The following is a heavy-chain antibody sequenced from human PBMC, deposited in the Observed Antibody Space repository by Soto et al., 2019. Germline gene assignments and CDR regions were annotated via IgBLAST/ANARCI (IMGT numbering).Heavy chain of an antibody. CDR1: GFTFGDSY. V-gene: IGHV3-11*06. CDR3: VRGGGGGLFDP. Sequence: LRLSCAGSGFTFGDSYVSWIRQAPGKGLEWLSYISPGSRYPAYADSVKGRFTISRDNAKRSLYLQMMSLTAEDTAIYYCVRGGGGGLFDPWGQGTMVTVSS. CDR2: ISPGSRYP. D-gene: IGHD2-15*01. J-gene: IGHJ5*02.